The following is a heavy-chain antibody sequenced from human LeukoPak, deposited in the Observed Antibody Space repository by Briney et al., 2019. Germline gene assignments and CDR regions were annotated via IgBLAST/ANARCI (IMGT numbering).Heavy chain of an antibody. Sequence: GGSLRLSCVVSGFTFNTYAMTWVRQAPGKGLEWVSAISGSGDSTFYADSVKGRFTISRDNSKKTLYLQRNSLRAEDTAVYYCAELPYDNFVSYYVDYWGQGTLVTVSA. J-gene: IGHJ4*02. CDR2: ISGSGDST. D-gene: IGHD3-9*01. CDR1: GFTFNTYA. V-gene: IGHV3-23*01. CDR3: AELPYDNFVSYYVDY.